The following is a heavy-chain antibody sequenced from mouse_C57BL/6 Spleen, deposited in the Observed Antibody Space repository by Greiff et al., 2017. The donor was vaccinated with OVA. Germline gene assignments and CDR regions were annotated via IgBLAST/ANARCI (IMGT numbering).Heavy chain of an antibody. CDR1: GYTFTEYT. D-gene: IGHD2-3*01. J-gene: IGHJ3*01. CDR2: FYPGSGSI. CDR3: ARHEEGRGGYYSWFAY. Sequence: VMLVESGAELVKPGASVKLSCKASGYTFTEYTIHWVKQRSGQGLEWIGWFYPGSGSIKYNEKFKDKATLTADKSSSTVYMELSRLTSEDSAVYFCARHEEGRGGYYSWFAYWGQGTLVTVSA. V-gene: IGHV1-62-2*01.